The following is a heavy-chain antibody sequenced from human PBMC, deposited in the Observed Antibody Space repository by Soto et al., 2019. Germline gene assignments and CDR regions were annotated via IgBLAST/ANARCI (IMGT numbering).Heavy chain of an antibody. CDR2: ISYDGSNK. CDR3: AKDRIAVAGDYYYYGMDV. Sequence: GGSLRLSCGASGFTFSSYGMHWVRQAPGKGLEWVAVISYDGSNKYYADSVKGRFTISRDNSKNTLYLQMNSLRAEDTAVYYCAKDRIAVAGDYYYYGMDVWGQGTTVTVSS. J-gene: IGHJ6*02. CDR1: GFTFSSYG. V-gene: IGHV3-30*18. D-gene: IGHD6-19*01.